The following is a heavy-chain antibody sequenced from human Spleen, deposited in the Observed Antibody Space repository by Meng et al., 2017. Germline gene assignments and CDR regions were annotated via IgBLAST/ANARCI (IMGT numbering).Heavy chain of an antibody. CDR1: GGSISSGDYY. CDR2: IYYSGST. D-gene: IGHD4-17*01. CDR3: ARRYGASAYNWFDP. V-gene: IGHV4-30-4*01. J-gene: IGHJ5*02. Sequence: HVQLQVSGPGLVKPSQTLSPTCTVSGGSISSGDYYWSWIRQPPGKGLEWIGYIYYSGSTHYNPSLKSRVTISVDTSKNQFSLKLSSVTAADTAVYYCARRYGASAYNWFDPWGQGTLVTVSS.